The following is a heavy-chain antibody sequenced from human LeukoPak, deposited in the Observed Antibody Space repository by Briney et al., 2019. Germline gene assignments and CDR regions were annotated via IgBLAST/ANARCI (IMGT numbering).Heavy chain of an antibody. V-gene: IGHV3-74*01. CDR2: INSDGSGT. D-gene: IGHD3-3*01. CDR3: ARVGFWSGYLSYFDY. J-gene: IGHJ4*02. Sequence: GGSLRLSCAASGFTFSTYWMHWVRQAPGEGLVWVSRINSDGSGTAYADSVKGRFTTSRDNAKNTLYLQMSSLRADDTAVYYCARVGFWSGYLSYFDYWGQGILVTVSS. CDR1: GFTFSTYW.